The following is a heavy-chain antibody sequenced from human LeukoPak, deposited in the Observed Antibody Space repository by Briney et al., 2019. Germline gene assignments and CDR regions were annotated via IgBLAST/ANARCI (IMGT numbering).Heavy chain of an antibody. CDR2: IYSGGST. Sequence: GGSLRLSCAASGFTFDDYAMHWVRQAPGKGLEWVSVIYSGGSTYYADSVKGRFTISRDNSKNTLYLQMNSLRAEDTAVYYCARDRGHNDAFDIWGQGTMVTASS. V-gene: IGHV3-53*01. CDR3: ARDRGHNDAFDI. CDR1: GFTFDDYA. J-gene: IGHJ3*02. D-gene: IGHD2-21*01.